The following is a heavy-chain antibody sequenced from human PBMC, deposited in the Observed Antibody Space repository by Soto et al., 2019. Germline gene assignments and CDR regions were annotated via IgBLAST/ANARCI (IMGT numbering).Heavy chain of an antibody. CDR2: ISGSGGST. CDR3: AKVRGLAYCGGDCYSPDAFDI. J-gene: IGHJ3*02. D-gene: IGHD2-21*02. CDR1: GFTFSSYA. V-gene: IGHV3-23*01. Sequence: TGGSLRLSCAASGFTFSSYAMSWVRQAPGKGLEWVSAISGSGGSTYYADSVKGRFTISRDNSKNTLYLQMNSLRAEDTAVYYCAKVRGLAYCGGDCYSPDAFDIWGQGTMVTVS.